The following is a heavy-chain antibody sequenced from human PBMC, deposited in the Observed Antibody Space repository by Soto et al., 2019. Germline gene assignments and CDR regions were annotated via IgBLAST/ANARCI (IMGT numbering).Heavy chain of an antibody. V-gene: IGHV3-15*01. D-gene: IGHD1-26*01. Sequence: GGSLRLSCAASGFTFSNAWMSWFRQAPGKGLEWVGRIKSKTDGGTTDYAAPVKGRFTISRDDSKNTLYLQMSSLRSEDTAVYYCARDVVGATSLGYWGQGTLVTVSS. CDR1: GFTFSNAW. CDR3: ARDVVGATSLGY. J-gene: IGHJ4*02. CDR2: IKSKTDGGTT.